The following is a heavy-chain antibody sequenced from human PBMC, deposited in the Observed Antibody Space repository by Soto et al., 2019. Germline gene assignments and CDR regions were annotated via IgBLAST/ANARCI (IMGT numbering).Heavy chain of an antibody. J-gene: IGHJ4*02. V-gene: IGHV1-45*02. CDR3: ASETAALFDY. CDR1: GYTFTYRY. D-gene: IGHD6-13*01. Sequence: GASVKVSCKASGYTFTYRYLHWVRQAPGQALEWMGWITPFSGNTNYAQKFQDRVTITRDRSMSTAYMELSSLRSEDTAMYYCASETAALFDYWGQGTLVTVSS. CDR2: ITPFSGNT.